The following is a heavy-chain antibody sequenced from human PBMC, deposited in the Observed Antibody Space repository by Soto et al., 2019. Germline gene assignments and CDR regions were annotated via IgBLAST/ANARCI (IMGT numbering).Heavy chain of an antibody. CDR3: TSQMTTDYYYHGMDV. CDR2: IRSKAYGGTT. Sequence: PGGSLRLSCTASGFTFGDYAMSWFRQAPGKGLGWVGFIRSKAYGGTTEYAASVKGRFTISRDDSKSIAYLQMNSLKTEDTAVYYCTSQMTTDYYYHGMDVWGQGTTVTVSS. CDR1: GFTFGDYA. V-gene: IGHV3-49*03. D-gene: IGHD4-4*01. J-gene: IGHJ6*02.